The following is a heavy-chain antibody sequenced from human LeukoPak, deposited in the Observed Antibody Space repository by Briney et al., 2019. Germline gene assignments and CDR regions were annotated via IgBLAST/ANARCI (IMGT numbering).Heavy chain of an antibody. J-gene: IGHJ4*02. V-gene: IGHV4-34*01. CDR3: ARGLGLRSGLDY. Sequence: PSETLSLTCAVSGGSFSGYYWSWIRQPPGKGLEWIGEINHSGSTNYNPSLKSRVTISVDTSKNQFSLKLSSVTAADTAVYYCARGLGLRSGLDYWGQGTLVTVSS. CDR2: INHSGST. D-gene: IGHD6-19*01. CDR1: GGSFSGYY.